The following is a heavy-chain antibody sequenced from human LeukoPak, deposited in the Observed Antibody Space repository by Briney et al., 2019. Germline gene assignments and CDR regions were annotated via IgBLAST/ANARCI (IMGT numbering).Heavy chain of an antibody. CDR2: INPNSGGT. CDR3: ARANPLYCSSTTCLFDY. V-gene: IGHV1-2*02. Sequence: ASVKVSCKASGYTFTDYYMHWVRQDPAQGFERMGWINPNSGGTNYAQKFQGRVTMTRDTSISTAHMELSRLRSDDTAVYYCARANPLYCSSTTCLFDYWGQGTLVTVSS. CDR1: GYTFTDYY. J-gene: IGHJ4*02. D-gene: IGHD2-2*01.